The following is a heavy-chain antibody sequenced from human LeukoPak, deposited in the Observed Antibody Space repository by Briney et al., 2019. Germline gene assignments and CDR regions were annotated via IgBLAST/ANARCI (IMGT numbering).Heavy chain of an antibody. CDR2: IWYGGSKT. J-gene: IGHJ4*02. D-gene: IGHD6-19*01. CDR1: GFTSHTYG. CDR3: ARVVSSGWYYNY. Sequence: GRSLRLSCAASGFTSHTYGMHWVRQAPGEGLEWVAVIWYGGSKTDYADSVKGRFTISRDNSKNTLYLQMNSLRAEDTAVYYCARVVSSGWYYNYWGQGTLVTVSS. V-gene: IGHV3-33*08.